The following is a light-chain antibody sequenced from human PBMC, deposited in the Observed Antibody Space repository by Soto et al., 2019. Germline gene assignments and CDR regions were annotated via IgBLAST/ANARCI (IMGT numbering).Light chain of an antibody. CDR3: QVWDTDDDHPV. J-gene: IGLJ2*01. CDR1: NIGSYS. V-gene: IGLV3-21*01. Sequence: SYELTQPPSVSVAPGKTATIPCGGDNIGSYSVQWYQRKPGQAPVGLIYNDDHRPPGIPERFSGANSGNVATLTVNRVEAGDEAYDFCQVWDTDDDHPVFGGGTKLPV. CDR2: NDD.